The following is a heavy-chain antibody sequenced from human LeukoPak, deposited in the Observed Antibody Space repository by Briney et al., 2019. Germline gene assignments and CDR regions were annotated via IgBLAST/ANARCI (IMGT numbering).Heavy chain of an antibody. CDR3: ASDERRPWYEY. Sequence: PSETLSLTCTVSGGSISSYYWSWIRQPPGKGLEWIGDTYYSGSTNYNPSLKSRVTISVDTSKNQFSLKLNSVTAADTAVYYCASDERRPWYEYWGQGTLVTVSS. J-gene: IGHJ4*02. D-gene: IGHD6-13*01. V-gene: IGHV4-59*01. CDR2: TYYSGST. CDR1: GGSISSYY.